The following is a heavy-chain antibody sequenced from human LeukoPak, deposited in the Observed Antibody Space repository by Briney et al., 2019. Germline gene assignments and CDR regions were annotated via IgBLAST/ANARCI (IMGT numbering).Heavy chain of an antibody. Sequence: ASVKVSCKASGYTFTDYFIHWVRQAPGHGLEWMRWIKPDTGDTSYAQKFQGRLTTARDTSIRTAYMELTRLRSDDTAIYFCAREQHCGSTSCPQDVWGQGTLV. CDR3: AREQHCGSTSCPQDV. CDR1: GYTFTDYF. J-gene: IGHJ4*02. CDR2: IKPDTGDT. V-gene: IGHV1-2*02. D-gene: IGHD2-2*01.